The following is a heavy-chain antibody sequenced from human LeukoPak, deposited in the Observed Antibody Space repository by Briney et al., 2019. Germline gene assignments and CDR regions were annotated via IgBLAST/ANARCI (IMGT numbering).Heavy chain of an antibody. D-gene: IGHD3-10*01. CDR1: GFTFANAW. CDR3: TTEPLATGTFDP. V-gene: IGHV3-15*01. Sequence: PGGSLRLSCAVSGFTFANAWMSWVRQAPGKGLEWVGRIKSKTDGGTTDYAAPVKGRFTISRDDSKNTLYLQMNSLKTDDTAVYYCTTEPLATGTFDPWGQGTLVTVSS. J-gene: IGHJ5*02. CDR2: IKSKTDGGTT.